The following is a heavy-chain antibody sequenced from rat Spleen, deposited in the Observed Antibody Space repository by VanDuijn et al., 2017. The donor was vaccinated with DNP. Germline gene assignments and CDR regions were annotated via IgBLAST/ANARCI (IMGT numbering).Heavy chain of an antibody. Sequence: QVQLKESGPVLVQASETLSLPCTVSGFSLTNYGVIWVRQSPGKGLEWMGIIWGDGNTDYNSALKSRLSINRDTSKSQVFLKMNSLQTDDTAIYYCTRGHRGTGVMDAWGQGASVTVSS. CDR1: GFSLTNYG. D-gene: IGHD4-3*01. CDR2: IWGDGNT. V-gene: IGHV2S75*01. CDR3: TRGHRGTGVMDA. J-gene: IGHJ4*01.